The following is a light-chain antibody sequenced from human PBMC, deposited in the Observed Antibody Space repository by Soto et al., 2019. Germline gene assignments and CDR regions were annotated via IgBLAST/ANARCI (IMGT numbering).Light chain of an antibody. Sequence: DIVMTQSPATLYVSPGERATLSCKASQSVNSNLAWFQQKPGQAPRLLIFDASARATGIPARFSGSGSGTELTLTISSLQSDDFALYYCLQYNTWPRAFGQGTKLEIK. J-gene: IGKJ1*01. V-gene: IGKV3-15*01. CDR1: QSVNSN. CDR2: DAS. CDR3: LQYNTWPRA.